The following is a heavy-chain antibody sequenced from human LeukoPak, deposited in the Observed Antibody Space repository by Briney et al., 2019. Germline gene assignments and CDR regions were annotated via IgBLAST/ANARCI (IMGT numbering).Heavy chain of an antibody. V-gene: IGHV3-21*01. CDR3: ARCDYGDYGLGGMDV. J-gene: IGHJ6*02. CDR2: ISSSSSYI. Sequence: GGSLRLSCAASGFTFSSYSMNWVRQAPGKGLEWVSSISSSSSYIYYADSVKGRFTISRDNAKNSLYLRMNSLRAEDTAVYYCARCDYGDYGLGGMDVWGQGTTVTVSS. D-gene: IGHD4-17*01. CDR1: GFTFSSYS.